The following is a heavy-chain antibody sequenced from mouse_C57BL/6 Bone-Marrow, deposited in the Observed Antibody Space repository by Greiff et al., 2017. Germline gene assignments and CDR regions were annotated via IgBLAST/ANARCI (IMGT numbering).Heavy chain of an antibody. V-gene: IGHV1-78*01. D-gene: IGHD1-1*01. CDR1: GYTFTNHT. CDR3: ARRDYYYGSRDY. J-gene: IGHJ2*01. Sequence: QVQLQQSDAELVKPGASVKISCKVSGYTFTNHTIHWMKQRPEQGLEWIGYIYPRDGSTKYNEKFKGKATLTADKSSSTAYMQLNSLTSEDSAVYCCARRDYYYGSRDYWGQGTTLTVSS. CDR2: IYPRDGST.